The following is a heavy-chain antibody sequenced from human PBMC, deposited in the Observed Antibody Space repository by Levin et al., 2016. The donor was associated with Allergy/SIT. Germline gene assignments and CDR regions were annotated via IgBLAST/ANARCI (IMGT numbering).Heavy chain of an antibody. CDR3: VRETYYYGSLAGRGYGMDV. Sequence: GGSLRLSCAVSGFTVSSYYMTWVRQAPGKGLEWVSVIHSGGSTYYADSVKGRFTISRDNSKNTLYLQMNSLRPEDTAVYYCVRETYYYGSLAGRGYGMDVWGQGTTVTVSS. J-gene: IGHJ6*02. V-gene: IGHV3-53*01. CDR1: GFTVSSYY. D-gene: IGHD3-10*01. CDR2: IHSGGST.